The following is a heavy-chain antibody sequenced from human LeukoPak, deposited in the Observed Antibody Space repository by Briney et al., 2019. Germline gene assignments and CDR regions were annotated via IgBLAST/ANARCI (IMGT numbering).Heavy chain of an antibody. CDR2: INHSGST. CDR1: GGSFSGYY. Sequence: SETLSLTCAVYGGSFSGYYWSWIRQPPGKGLEWIGEINHSGSTNYNPSLKSRVTISVDTSKNQFSLKLSSVTAAVTAVYYCARRGIAARRSWFDPWGQGTLVTVSS. J-gene: IGHJ5*02. D-gene: IGHD6-6*01. CDR3: ARRGIAARRSWFDP. V-gene: IGHV4-34*01.